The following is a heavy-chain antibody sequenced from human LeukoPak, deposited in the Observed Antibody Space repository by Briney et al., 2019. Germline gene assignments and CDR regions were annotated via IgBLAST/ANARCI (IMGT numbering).Heavy chain of an antibody. J-gene: IGHJ6*02. CDR1: GFTFSSYG. Sequence: GGSLKLSCAASGFTFSSYGMHWVRQAPGKGLEWVAVISYDGSNKFYADSVKGRFTISRDNSKNALYLQMNSLRTEDTAVYYCAKDRLSMVPGVWTFYYYAMDVWGQGTTVTVSS. CDR3: AKDRLSMVPGVWTFYYYAMDV. V-gene: IGHV3-30*18. D-gene: IGHD3-10*01. CDR2: ISYDGSNK.